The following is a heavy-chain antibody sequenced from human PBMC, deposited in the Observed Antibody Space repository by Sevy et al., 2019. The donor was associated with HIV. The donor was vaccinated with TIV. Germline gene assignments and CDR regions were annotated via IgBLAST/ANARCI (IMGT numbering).Heavy chain of an antibody. CDR3: VSLFLSYRSGWSYFDY. V-gene: IGHV3-66*02. CDR1: GFTVNDKY. D-gene: IGHD6-19*01. Sequence: GGALRLSCAISGFTVNDKYIIWVRQAPGKGLEWVSVIFSSGSTYYADSAKGRFTISRDNSKNTVYLQMNSLRAEDTAVYYCVSLFLSYRSGWSYFDYWGQGTLVTVSS. CDR2: IFSSGST. J-gene: IGHJ4*02.